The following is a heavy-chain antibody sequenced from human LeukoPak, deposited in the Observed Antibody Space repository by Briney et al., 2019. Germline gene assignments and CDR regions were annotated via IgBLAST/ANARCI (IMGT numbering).Heavy chain of an antibody. V-gene: IGHV1-2*02. CDR1: GYTFTCYY. D-gene: IGHD3-10*01. CDR2: INPNSGGT. J-gene: IGHJ4*02. Sequence: GASVKVSCKASGYTFTCYYMHWVRRAPGQGLEWMGWINPNSGGTNYAQKFQGRVTMTRDTSISTAYMELSRLRSDDTAVYYCARDLLTMVRGVIITAFDYWGQGTLVTVSS. CDR3: ARDLLTMVRGVIITAFDY.